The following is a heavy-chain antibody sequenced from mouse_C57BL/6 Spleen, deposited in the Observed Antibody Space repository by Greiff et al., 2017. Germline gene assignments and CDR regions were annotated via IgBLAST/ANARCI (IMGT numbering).Heavy chain of an antibody. CDR3: ARSAPYYDEGDFDY. J-gene: IGHJ2*01. V-gene: IGHV1-69*01. CDR2: IDPSDSYT. Sequence: QVQLQQPGAELVMPGASVKLSCKASGYTFTSYWMHWVKLRPGKGLEWIGEIDPSDSYTNYNQKFKGKSTLTVDKSSITAYMPLSSLTSEDSAVYYCARSAPYYDEGDFDYWGQGTTLTVSS. D-gene: IGHD1-1*01. CDR1: GYTFTSYW.